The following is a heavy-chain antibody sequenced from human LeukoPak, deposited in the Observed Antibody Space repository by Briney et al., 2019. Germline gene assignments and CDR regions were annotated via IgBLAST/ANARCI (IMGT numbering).Heavy chain of an antibody. CDR2: ISGSGGST. J-gene: IGHJ4*02. Sequence: PGGSLRLSCAASGFTFSSYAMSWVRQAPGKGLEWVSAISGSGGSTYYADSVKGRFTISRDNSKNTLYLQMNSLRAEDTAVYYCAKDPPIAARPPCYFDYWGQGTLVTVSS. D-gene: IGHD6-6*01. CDR1: GFTFSSYA. CDR3: AKDPPIAARPPCYFDY. V-gene: IGHV3-23*01.